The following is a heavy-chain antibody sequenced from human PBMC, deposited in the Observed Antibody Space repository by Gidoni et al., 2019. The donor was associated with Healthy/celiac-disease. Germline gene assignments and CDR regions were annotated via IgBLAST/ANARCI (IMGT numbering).Heavy chain of an antibody. J-gene: IGHJ3*02. CDR3: ARETSLAYCGGDCYPVDAFDI. CDR1: GFPFSSYS. Sequence: QVQLVESGGGVVAPGRSLRPSCSSSGFPFSSYSLHWLRQAPGKGLEWVAVISYDGSNKYYADSVKGRFTISRDNSKNTLYLQMNSLRAEDTAVYYCARETSLAYCGGDCYPVDAFDIWGQGTMVTVSS. D-gene: IGHD2-21*02. CDR2: ISYDGSNK. V-gene: IGHV3-30*04.